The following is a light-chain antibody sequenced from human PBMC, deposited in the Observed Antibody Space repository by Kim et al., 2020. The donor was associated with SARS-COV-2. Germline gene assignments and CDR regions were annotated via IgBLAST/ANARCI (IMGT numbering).Light chain of an antibody. J-gene: IGKJ2*01. CDR1: QSISSW. CDR2: KAS. V-gene: IGKV1-5*03. CDR3: QQYNSYSGYT. Sequence: ASVGDRVAITCRASQSISSWLAWYQQKPGKAPKLLIYKASSLESGVPSRFSGSGSGTEFTLTISSLQPDDFATYYCQQYNSYSGYTFGQGTKLEI.